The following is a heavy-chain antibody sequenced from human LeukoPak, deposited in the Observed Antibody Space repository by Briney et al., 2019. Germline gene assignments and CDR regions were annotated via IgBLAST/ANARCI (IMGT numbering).Heavy chain of an antibody. CDR2: IYYSGST. CDR3: ARWDGKWFDP. D-gene: IGHD1-1*01. Sequence: PSETLSLTCTVSGSSISTYFWSWIRQPPGKGLEWIGYIYYSGSTNYNPSLKSRVTISVDTSKNQFSLKLSSVTAADTAVYYCARWDGKWFDPWGQGTLVTVSS. J-gene: IGHJ5*02. V-gene: IGHV4-59*01. CDR1: GSSISTYF.